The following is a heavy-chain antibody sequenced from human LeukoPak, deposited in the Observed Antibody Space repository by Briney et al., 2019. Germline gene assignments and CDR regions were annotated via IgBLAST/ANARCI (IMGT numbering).Heavy chain of an antibody. V-gene: IGHV3-30*18. J-gene: IGHJ4*02. CDR2: ISYDGSNK. CDR3: AKDTSGYDLAPTFDY. Sequence: PGGSLRLSCAASGCTFSSYGMHWVRQAPGKGLEWVAVISYDGSNKYYADSVKGRFTISRDNSKNTLYLQMNSLRAEDTAVYYCAKDTSGYDLAPTFDYWGQGTLVTVSS. D-gene: IGHD5-12*01. CDR1: GCTFSSYG.